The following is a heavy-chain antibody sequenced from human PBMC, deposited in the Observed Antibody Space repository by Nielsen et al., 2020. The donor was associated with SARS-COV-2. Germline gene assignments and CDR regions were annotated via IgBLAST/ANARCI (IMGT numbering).Heavy chain of an antibody. D-gene: IGHD2/OR15-2a*01. CDR3: ARPTFLPVARGSNSFDAFDM. V-gene: IGHV1-8*01. Sequence: ASVKVSCKASGYTFTSYDINWVRQATGQGLEWMGWMNPNSGNTGYAQKFQGRVTMTSDTSTSTAYMELSSLRSEDTAVYYCARPTFLPVARGSNSFDAFDMWGQGTMVTVSS. CDR1: GYTFTSYD. CDR2: MNPNSGNT. J-gene: IGHJ3*02.